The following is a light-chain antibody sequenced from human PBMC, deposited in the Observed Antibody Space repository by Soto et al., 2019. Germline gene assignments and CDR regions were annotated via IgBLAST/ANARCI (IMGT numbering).Light chain of an antibody. V-gene: IGLV2-8*01. Sequence: QSALTQPPSASGSPGQSVTISCTGTSSDVGAYKYVSRYQQYPGKAPKLMIYEVSKRPSGVPDRFSGSKSGNTASLPVSGLQAEDEADYYCSSYVGSNTWVFGGGTKLTVL. CDR1: SSDVGAYKY. J-gene: IGLJ3*02. CDR3: SSYVGSNTWV. CDR2: EVS.